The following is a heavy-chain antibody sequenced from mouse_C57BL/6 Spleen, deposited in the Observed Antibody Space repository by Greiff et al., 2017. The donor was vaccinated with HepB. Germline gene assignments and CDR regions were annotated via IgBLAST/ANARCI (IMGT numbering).Heavy chain of an antibody. CDR1: GFTFSSYA. CDR3: SRVSSSPYCYVDV. CDR2: ISDGGSYT. J-gene: IGHJ1*03. D-gene: IGHD1-1*01. Sequence: EVKLMESGGGLVKPGGSLKLSCAASGFTFSSYAMSWVRQTPEKRLEWVATISDGGSYTYYPDNVKGRFTISRDNAKNNLYLQMSHLKSEDTAMYYCSRVSSSPYCYVDVWGTGTTVTVSS. V-gene: IGHV5-4*03.